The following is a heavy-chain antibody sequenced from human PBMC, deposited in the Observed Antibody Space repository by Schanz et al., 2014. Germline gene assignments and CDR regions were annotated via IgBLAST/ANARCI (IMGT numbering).Heavy chain of an antibody. J-gene: IGHJ6*02. Sequence: QIQLVQSGPEVKKPGATVKVSCKASEYSFTSYSMHWVRQAPGQRLEWMGWINTGSGDTKYSQNFQGRVTITRDTSASTAYMELSSLRSEDTAVYSCARDTSYGIDVWGQGTTVTVSS. CDR1: EYSFTSYS. D-gene: IGHD5-18*01. V-gene: IGHV1-3*04. CDR2: INTGSGDT. CDR3: ARDTSYGIDV.